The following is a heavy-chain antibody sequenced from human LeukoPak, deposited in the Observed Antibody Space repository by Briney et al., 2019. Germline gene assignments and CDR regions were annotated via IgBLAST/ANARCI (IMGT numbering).Heavy chain of an antibody. D-gene: IGHD2-2*01. V-gene: IGHV4-34*01. CDR1: GGSFSGYY. J-gene: IGHJ3*02. Sequence: PSETLSLTCAVYGGSFSGYYWSWIRQPPGKGLEWIGEINHSGSTNCNPSLKSRVTMSVDTSKNQFSVKLSSVTAADTAVYYCARGGSCSSTTCYASDAFDIWGQGTMVTVSS. CDR2: INHSGST. CDR3: ARGGSCSSTTCYASDAFDI.